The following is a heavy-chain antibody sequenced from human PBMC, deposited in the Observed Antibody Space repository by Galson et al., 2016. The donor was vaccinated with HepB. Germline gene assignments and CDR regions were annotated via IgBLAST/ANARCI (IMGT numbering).Heavy chain of an antibody. J-gene: IGHJ4*02. V-gene: IGHV2-5*02. CDR3: AHRTVTAVTSPFNF. CDR1: GFSLSTSGVG. CDR2: IYWDDDK. Sequence: PALVKPTQTLTLTRTFSGFSLSTSGVGVGWIRQPPGKALEWLAIIYWDDDKRYSPPLENRLTITKDTSKNQVVLTVTDMNPVDTATYYCAHRTVTAVTSPFNFWGQGALVTVSS. D-gene: IGHD4-17*01.